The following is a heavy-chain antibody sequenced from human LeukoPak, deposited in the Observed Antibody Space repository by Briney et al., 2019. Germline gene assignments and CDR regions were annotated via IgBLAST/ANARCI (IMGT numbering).Heavy chain of an antibody. V-gene: IGHV4-39*01. CDR3: AVHHYDSSGYPR. CDR2: IYHSGSI. CDR1: GGSISSNSYY. Sequence: SETLSLTCTVSGGSISSNSYYWGWIRQPPGKGLEWIANIYHSGSIYYNPSLKSRVTISVDTSKKQFSLKLSSVTAADTAVYYCAVHHYDSSGYPRWGQGTLVTVSS. D-gene: IGHD3-22*01. J-gene: IGHJ4*02.